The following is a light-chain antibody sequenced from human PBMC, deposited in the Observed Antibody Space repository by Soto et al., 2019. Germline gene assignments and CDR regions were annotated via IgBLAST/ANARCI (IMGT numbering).Light chain of an antibody. Sequence: DIVLTQSPGTLSLSPGERATLSCRASQSVSSSYLAWYQQKPGQAPRLLIYGASSRATGIPDRFSGGGSRTDFTLTISRLEPEDFVVYYCQHYGTSPTWTFGQGTKVEIK. CDR1: QSVSSSY. CDR3: QHYGTSPTWT. CDR2: GAS. J-gene: IGKJ1*01. V-gene: IGKV3-20*01.